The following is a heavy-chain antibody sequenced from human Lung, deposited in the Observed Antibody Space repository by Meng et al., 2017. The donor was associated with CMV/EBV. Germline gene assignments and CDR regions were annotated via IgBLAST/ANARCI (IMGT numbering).Heavy chain of an antibody. J-gene: IGHJ6*02. Sequence: GGSXRLXCAASGFTFSSYAMHWVRQAPGKGLEWVAVISYDGSNKYYADSVKGRFTISRDNSKNTLYLQMNSLRAEDTAVYYCARDPLSSRYYDFWSGYGGYYYYGMDVWXQGTTVTVSS. V-gene: IGHV3-30-3*01. CDR3: ARDPLSSRYYDFWSGYGGYYYYGMDV. D-gene: IGHD3-3*01. CDR1: GFTFSSYA. CDR2: ISYDGSNK.